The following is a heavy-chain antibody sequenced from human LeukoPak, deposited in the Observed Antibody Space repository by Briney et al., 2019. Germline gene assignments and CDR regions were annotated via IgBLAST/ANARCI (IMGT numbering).Heavy chain of an antibody. D-gene: IGHD6-13*01. CDR3: ARDLGGSCYFDY. CDR1: VYTFTAYY. Sequence: ASVKVSCKASVYTFTAYYIHWVRQAPGQGLEWMGWINPNSGGTNYAQKFQGRVTMTRDTSISTAYMELNRLRSDDTAVFYCARDLGGSCYFDYWGQGTLVTVSS. J-gene: IGHJ4*02. V-gene: IGHV1-2*02. CDR2: INPNSGGT.